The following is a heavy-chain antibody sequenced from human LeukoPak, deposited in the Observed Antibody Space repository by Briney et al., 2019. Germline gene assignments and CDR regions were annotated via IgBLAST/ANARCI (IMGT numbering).Heavy chain of an antibody. Sequence: PGGSLRLSCAASGFIFSGYWMTWVRQAPGKGLEWVASIKQDGSDQHYVDAVKGRFTISRDNAKNSLYLQMNNLRADDTAVYYCASRATVANIYFDSWGQGNLVTVSS. CDR3: ASRATVANIYFDS. D-gene: IGHD5-12*01. CDR1: GFIFSGYW. V-gene: IGHV3-7*03. CDR2: IKQDGSDQ. J-gene: IGHJ4*02.